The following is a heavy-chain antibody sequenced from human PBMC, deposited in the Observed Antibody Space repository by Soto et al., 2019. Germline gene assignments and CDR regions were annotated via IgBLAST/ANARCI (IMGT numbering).Heavy chain of an antibody. CDR3: ARAPWGSTETFDS. CDR2: ISGSGADS. CDR1: GFTFSRFA. J-gene: IGHJ4*02. Sequence: EMQLLESGGGLVQPGGSLRLSCAASGFTFSRFAMSWVRQAPGKGLERVSAISGSGADSYDADSVKGRFIISRDNSKNTLSLQMNNLRVEDTAVYYCARAPWGSTETFDSWGQGTLVTVSS. D-gene: IGHD1-26*01. V-gene: IGHV3-23*01.